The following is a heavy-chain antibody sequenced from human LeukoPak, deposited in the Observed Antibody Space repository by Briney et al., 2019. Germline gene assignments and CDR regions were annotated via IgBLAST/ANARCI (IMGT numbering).Heavy chain of an antibody. J-gene: IGHJ4*02. CDR1: GFTFSHYG. V-gene: IGHV3-33*06. D-gene: IGHD4-11*01. CDR2: IWSDGSNR. CDR3: AKDAQRGFDYSNSLDN. Sequence: GRSLRLSCATSGFTFSHYGMHWVRQAPGKGLEWVAVIWSDGSNRYYGDPVKGRFTISRDNFQRTVYLQMNSLRAEDAAVYYCAKDAQRGFDYSNSLDNWGQGTLVTVSS.